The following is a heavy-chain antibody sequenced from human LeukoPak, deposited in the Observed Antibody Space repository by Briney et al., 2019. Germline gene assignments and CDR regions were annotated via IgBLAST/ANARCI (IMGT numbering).Heavy chain of an antibody. CDR3: ANHGHYGMDV. V-gene: IGHV3-23*01. J-gene: IGHJ6*02. CDR2: IGGSGGNT. CDR1: GFIFSNYA. Sequence: GGSLRLSCAASGFIFSNYAMSWVRQAPGKGLEWVSAIGGSGGNTYYADSVKGRFTISRDNSKNTLDLQMDLLRAEDTAIYYCANHGHYGMDVWGQGTTVTVSS.